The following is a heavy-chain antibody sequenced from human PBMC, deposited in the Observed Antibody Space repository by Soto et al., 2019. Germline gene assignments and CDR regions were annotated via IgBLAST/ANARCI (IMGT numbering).Heavy chain of an antibody. CDR3: AHRRGGTAAFDY. Sequence: QITLKESGPTLVKPTQTLTLTCTFSGFSLSTSGVGVGWIRQPPGKALEWLVLIYWDDDKRYSPSLKSRLTITKDTSKNQVVLTMTNMDPVDTATYYCAHRRGGTAAFDYWGQGTLVTVSS. CDR1: GFSLSTSGVG. D-gene: IGHD2-21*02. CDR2: IYWDDDK. J-gene: IGHJ4*02. V-gene: IGHV2-5*02.